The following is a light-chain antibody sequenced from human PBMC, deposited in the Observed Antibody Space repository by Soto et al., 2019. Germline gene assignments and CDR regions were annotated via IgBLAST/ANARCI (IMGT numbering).Light chain of an antibody. CDR3: QSYDSSLSGSTYV. CDR2: SNT. J-gene: IGLJ1*01. CDR1: SSNIGAGYD. Sequence: QCVLTQPPSVSGAPGQRVTISCTGSSSNIGAGYDVHWYQQLPGTAPKLLIYSNTNRPSGVPDRFSGSKSGASASLAITGLQAEDEADYYCQSYDSSLSGSTYVFGTGTRSPS. V-gene: IGLV1-40*01.